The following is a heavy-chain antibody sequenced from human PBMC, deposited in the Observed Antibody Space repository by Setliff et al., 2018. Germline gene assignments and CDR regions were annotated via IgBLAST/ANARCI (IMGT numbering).Heavy chain of an antibody. CDR2: FSDSGII. CDR1: GGSMNFYY. Sequence: SETLSLTCTVSGGSMNFYYWTWIRQPPGKGLEWIGSFSDSGIIDYSPSLKSRVSISLDTSQSQFSLKLNSMTSADAAVYYCVRWDRRSSWGFDYWGQGTLVAVSS. CDR3: VRWDRRSSWGFDY. D-gene: IGHD1-26*01. V-gene: IGHV4-59*01. J-gene: IGHJ4*02.